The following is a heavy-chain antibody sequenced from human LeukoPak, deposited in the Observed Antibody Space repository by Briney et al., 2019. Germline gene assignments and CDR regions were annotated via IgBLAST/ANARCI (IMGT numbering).Heavy chain of an antibody. CDR2: ISYDGSNK. D-gene: IGHD3-22*01. J-gene: IGHJ4*02. CDR3: ARVSPYYYDSSGYYFDY. V-gene: IGHV3-30-3*01. CDR1: GFTFSSYA. Sequence: GRSLRLSCAASGFTFSSYAMHWVRQAPGKGLEWVAVISYDGSNKYYADSVKGRFTISRDNSKNTLYLQMNSLRAEDTAVYYCARVSPYYYDSSGYYFDYWGQGTLVTVSS.